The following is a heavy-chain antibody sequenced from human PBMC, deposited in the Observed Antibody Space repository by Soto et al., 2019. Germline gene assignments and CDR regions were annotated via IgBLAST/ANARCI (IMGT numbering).Heavy chain of an antibody. D-gene: IGHD2-21*02. CDR3: AKGGRAYCGGDCRYYFDY. J-gene: IGHJ4*02. CDR1: RFTFSGYG. Sequence: QVQLVESGGGVVQPGRSLRLSCAASRFTFSGYGMHWVRQAPGKGLEWVAVISYDGSNKFYADSVKGRFTISRDNSKTTLYLQMNSLRAEDTAVFYCAKGGRAYCGGDCRYYFDYGGQGTLVTVSS. CDR2: ISYDGSNK. V-gene: IGHV3-30*18.